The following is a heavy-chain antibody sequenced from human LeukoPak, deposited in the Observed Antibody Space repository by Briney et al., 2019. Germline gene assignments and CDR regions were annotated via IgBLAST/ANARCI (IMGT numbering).Heavy chain of an antibody. CDR2: IIPIFGTA. J-gene: IGHJ4*02. D-gene: IGHD2-21*02. CDR3: AAIGAWKVVTAPLDY. CDR1: GGSFSSYV. Sequence: ASVKVSCKASGGSFSSYVFSWVRQAPGQGLEWMGGIIPIFGTANYAQKFQGRVTITADKSTSTAYMELSSLGSEDTAVYYCAAIGAWKVVTAPLDYWGQGTLVTVSS. V-gene: IGHV1-69*06.